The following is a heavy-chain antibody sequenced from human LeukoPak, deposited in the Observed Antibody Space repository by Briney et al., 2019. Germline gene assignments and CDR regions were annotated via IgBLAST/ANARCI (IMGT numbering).Heavy chain of an antibody. CDR1: GGFIRSYY. J-gene: IGHJ6*03. Sequence: SETLSLTCTVSGGFIRSYYWSWIRQPPEKGLEWIGYIYSSGSTNYNPSLQSRVTISVDTSKNQFSLKLTSVTAADTAMYYCARLSDLTGSKHSYTDVWGKGTTVIVSS. CDR3: ARLSDLTGSKHSYTDV. CDR2: IYSSGST. V-gene: IGHV4-4*09. D-gene: IGHD3-9*01.